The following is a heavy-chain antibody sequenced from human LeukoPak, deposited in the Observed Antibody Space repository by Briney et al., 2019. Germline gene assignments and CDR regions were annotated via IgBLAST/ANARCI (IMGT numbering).Heavy chain of an antibody. CDR2: IYTSGST. CDR1: GGSISSGSYY. V-gene: IGHV4-61*02. D-gene: IGHD2-21*02. J-gene: IGHJ3*02. Sequence: SETLSLTCTVSGGSISSGSYYWSWIRQPAGKGLEWIGRIYTSGSTNYNLSLKSRVTISVDTSKNQFSLKLSSVTAADTAVYYCARAQVVVVTGFDAFDIWGQGTMVTVSS. CDR3: ARAQVVVVTGFDAFDI.